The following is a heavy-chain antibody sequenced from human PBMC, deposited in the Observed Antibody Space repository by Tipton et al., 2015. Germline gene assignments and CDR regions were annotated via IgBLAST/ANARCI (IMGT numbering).Heavy chain of an antibody. CDR1: GFTFSSFT. D-gene: IGHD3-22*01. CDR3: ARLGGYYDIDAFDL. J-gene: IGHJ3*01. CDR2: ISSSSGAI. V-gene: IGHV3-48*02. Sequence: SLRLSCAASGFTFSSFTMNWVRQAPGRGLEWVSYISSSSGAIYYADSVNGRFTISRDNAKNSLYLQMNSLRDEDTAVYYCARLGGYYDIDAFDLWGLGTMVTVSS.